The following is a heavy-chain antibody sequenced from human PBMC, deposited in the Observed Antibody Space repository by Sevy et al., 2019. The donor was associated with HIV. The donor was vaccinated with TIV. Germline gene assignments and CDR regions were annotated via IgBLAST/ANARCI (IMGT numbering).Heavy chain of an antibody. Sequence: GGSLRLSCAVSGFTFSNYGMHWVRQAPGKGLEWVAVISYDGSNKYHADSVKGRLTNSRDNSKNTLYRQRNSLRAEDTAVYYCAKDRRDFWSGYRTLDYWGQGTLVTVSS. CDR2: ISYDGSNK. V-gene: IGHV3-30*18. D-gene: IGHD3-3*01. CDR3: AKDRRDFWSGYRTLDY. J-gene: IGHJ4*02. CDR1: GFTFSNYG.